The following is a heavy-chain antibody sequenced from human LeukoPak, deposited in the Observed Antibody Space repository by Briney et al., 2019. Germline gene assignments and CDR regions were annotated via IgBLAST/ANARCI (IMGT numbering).Heavy chain of an antibody. CDR1: GGSISSYY. CDR2: IYYSGST. J-gene: IGHJ4*02. D-gene: IGHD3-10*01. V-gene: IGHV4-59*08. Sequence: PSETLSLTCTVSGGSISSYYWSWIRQPPGKGLEWIGYIYYSGSTNYNPSLKSRLTISVDTSKNQFSLKLSSVTAADTAVYYCARLGAGSHSYYFDYWGQGTLVTVSS. CDR3: ARLGAGSHSYYFDY.